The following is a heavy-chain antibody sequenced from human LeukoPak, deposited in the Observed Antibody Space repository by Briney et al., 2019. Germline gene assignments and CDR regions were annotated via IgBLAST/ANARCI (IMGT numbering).Heavy chain of an antibody. Sequence: GGSLRLSCAASGFTFSSYAMSWVRQAPGKGLEWVSAISGSGGSTYYADSVKGRFTISRDNSKNTLYLQMNSLRAEDTAVYYCAKILKYYDRSPPDYWGQGTLVTVSS. D-gene: IGHD3-22*01. V-gene: IGHV3-23*01. CDR3: AKILKYYDRSPPDY. J-gene: IGHJ4*02. CDR1: GFTFSSYA. CDR2: ISGSGGST.